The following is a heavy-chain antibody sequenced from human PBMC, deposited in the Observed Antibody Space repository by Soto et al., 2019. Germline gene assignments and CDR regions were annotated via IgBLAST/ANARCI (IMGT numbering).Heavy chain of an antibody. Sequence: SGPTLVNTTQTLTLTCTFAGFSLRTSGMCVSWIRQPPGKALEWLARIDWDDDKYYRTSLKTRLTISKDTSKNQVVFTMTNMDPMDTATYYCARMITFSLNFDYWGQGTLVTVSS. D-gene: IGHD1-20*01. CDR3: ARMITFSLNFDY. CDR1: GFSLRTSGMC. CDR2: IDWDDDK. J-gene: IGHJ4*02. V-gene: IGHV2-70*11.